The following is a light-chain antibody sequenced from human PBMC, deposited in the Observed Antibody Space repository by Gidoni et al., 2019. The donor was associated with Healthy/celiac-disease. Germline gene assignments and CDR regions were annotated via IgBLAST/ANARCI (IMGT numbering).Light chain of an antibody. CDR2: DAS. Sequence: LSQLPPTLSLSPGERASLSCRASQSVSSYLAWYQQKPGQAPRLLIYDASNRATGIPARFSGSGSGTDFTLTISSLEPEDFAVYYCQQRSNWPRAFGQGTKVEIK. V-gene: IGKV3-11*01. J-gene: IGKJ1*01. CDR3: QQRSNWPRA. CDR1: QSVSSY.